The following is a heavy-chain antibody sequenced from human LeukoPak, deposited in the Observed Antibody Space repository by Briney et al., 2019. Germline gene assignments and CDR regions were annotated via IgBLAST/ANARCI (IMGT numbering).Heavy chain of an antibody. CDR3: ARGPAMYYDFWSGYKDTEYFQH. D-gene: IGHD3-3*01. CDR2: IIPIFGTA. CDR1: GYIFTDYY. J-gene: IGHJ1*01. Sequence: ASVKVSCKASGYIFTDYYMHWVRQAPGQGLEWMGGIIPIFGTANYAQKFQGRVTITTDESTSTAYMELSSLRSEDTAVYYCARGPAMYYDFWSGYKDTEYFQHWGQGTLVTVSS. V-gene: IGHV1-69*05.